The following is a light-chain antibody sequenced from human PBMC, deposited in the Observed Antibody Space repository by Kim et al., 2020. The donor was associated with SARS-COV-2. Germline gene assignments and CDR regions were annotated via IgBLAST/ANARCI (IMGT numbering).Light chain of an antibody. V-gene: IGLV1-40*01. CDR3: QSYDSSLTGYV. Sequence: QRVTLSCPGTSSNIGAGYDVHWYQQFPGTAPKLLIYTNTNRPSGVPDRFSGSKSGTSASLAITGLQAEDEADYYCQSYDSSLTGYVFGPGTKVTVL. J-gene: IGLJ1*01. CDR2: TNT. CDR1: SSNIGAGYD.